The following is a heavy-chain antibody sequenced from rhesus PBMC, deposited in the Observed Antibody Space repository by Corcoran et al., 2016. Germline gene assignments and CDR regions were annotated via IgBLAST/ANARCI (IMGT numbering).Heavy chain of an antibody. CDR3: ARSRAPDY. D-gene: IGHD2-15*01. Sequence: QVQLQESGPGLVKPSETLSLTCAVSGGSFSSYWWSWIRQPPGKGLEWIGEINGNSGSTNYNPSLKSRVTISKDASKNQFSLKLSSVTAADTAVYYCARSRAPDYWGQGVLVTVSS. J-gene: IGHJ4*01. V-gene: IGHV4-80*01. CDR1: GGSFSSYW. CDR2: INGNSGST.